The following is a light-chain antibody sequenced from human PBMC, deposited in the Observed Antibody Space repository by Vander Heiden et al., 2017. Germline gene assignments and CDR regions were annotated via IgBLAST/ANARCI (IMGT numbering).Light chain of an antibody. J-gene: IGLJ3*02. CDR1: PGTVFHCPY. CDR3: VLCYNDGRV. Sequence: QAVVTQEPSLTVSPGGTVTLPCASSPGTVFHCPYPHWCQQKPGQDPRTLIYDTSSKHSWKPARFSGSLLGDKAALTLSGAQPEDEAEYYCVLCYNDGRVFGGGTKLTVL. CDR2: DTS. V-gene: IGLV7-46*01.